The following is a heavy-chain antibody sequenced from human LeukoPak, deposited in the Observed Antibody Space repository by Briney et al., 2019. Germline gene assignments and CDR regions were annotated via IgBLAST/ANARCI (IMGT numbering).Heavy chain of an antibody. D-gene: IGHD1-26*01. V-gene: IGHV4-4*02. CDR2: IYHSGST. CDR1: GGSISTDKW. Sequence: SETLSLTCVVSGGSISTDKWWSWVRQSPGKGLECIGEIYHSGSTNYNPSLKSRVTISVDKSKNQFSLRLTSVTAADTAIYYCAKIPQREWELPRNYYYYYMDVWGKGTTVTVSS. J-gene: IGHJ6*03. CDR3: AKIPQREWELPRNYYYYYMDV.